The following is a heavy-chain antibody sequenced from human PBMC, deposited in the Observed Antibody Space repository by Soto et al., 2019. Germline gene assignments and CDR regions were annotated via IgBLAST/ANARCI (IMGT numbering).Heavy chain of an antibody. D-gene: IGHD1-1*01. CDR1: GYTFTSYD. Sequence: ASVKVSCKASGYTFTSYDIYWVRQATGQGLEWMGWMNPNTGNSGYAQKFQGRVTMTSDTSISTAHMELSSLRSEDTAVYYCARRAETNGWNGFGADKYYFDFWGQVTLVTVSS. J-gene: IGHJ4*02. V-gene: IGHV1-8*01. CDR3: ARRAETNGWNGFGADKYYFDF. CDR2: MNPNTGNS.